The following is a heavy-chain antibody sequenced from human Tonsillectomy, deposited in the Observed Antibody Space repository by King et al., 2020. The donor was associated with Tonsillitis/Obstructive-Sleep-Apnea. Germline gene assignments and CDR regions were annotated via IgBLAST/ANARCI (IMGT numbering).Heavy chain of an antibody. V-gene: IGHV3-43*01. J-gene: IGHJ4*02. CDR3: AKDMVRGYCSGGSCYTYFDY. CDR2: ISWDGGST. CDR1: GFTFEEYT. Sequence: QLVQSGGVVVQPGGSLRLPCAASGFTFEEYTMHWVRQAPGKGLEWVSLISWDGGSTYYADSVKGRFTISRDNSKNSLYLQMNSLRTEDTALYYCAKDMVRGYCSGGSCYTYFDYWGQGTLVTVSS. D-gene: IGHD2-15*01.